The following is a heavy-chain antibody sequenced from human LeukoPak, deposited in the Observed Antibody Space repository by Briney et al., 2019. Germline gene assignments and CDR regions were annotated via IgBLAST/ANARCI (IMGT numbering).Heavy chain of an antibody. D-gene: IGHD3-22*01. Sequence: SETLSLTCTVSGDPISSGSYYWSWIRQPAGKGLEWIGRIYTSGSTTYNPSLKTRVTISVDTSKNQFSLKLTSVTAADTAVYYCARVLGYYDSSGYRGVDAFDFWGQGTMVTVSS. CDR2: IYTSGST. J-gene: IGHJ3*01. CDR1: GDPISSGSYY. CDR3: ARVLGYYDSSGYRGVDAFDF. V-gene: IGHV4-61*02.